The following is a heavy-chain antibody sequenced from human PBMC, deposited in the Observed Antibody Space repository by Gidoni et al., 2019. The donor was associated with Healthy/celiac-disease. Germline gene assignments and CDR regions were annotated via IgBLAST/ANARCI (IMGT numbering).Heavy chain of an antibody. D-gene: IGHD3-3*01. V-gene: IGHV1-2*06. CDR1: GYTFTGSC. J-gene: IGHJ6*02. Sequence: QVQLVQSGAEVKKPGASVKVSCKASGYTFTGSCMPGLRQAPGQGLEWRGRINPTSGGINYAQKFQGRVTMTRDTSLSTAYMELSRLRSDDTAVYYCARYPRPFLELLPRSHYGIDVWGQGTTVTVSS. CDR3: ARYPRPFLELLPRSHYGIDV. CDR2: INPTSGGI.